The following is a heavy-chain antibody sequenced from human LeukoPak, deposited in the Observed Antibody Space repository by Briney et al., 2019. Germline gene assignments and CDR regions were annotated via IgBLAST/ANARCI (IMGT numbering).Heavy chain of an antibody. D-gene: IGHD2-2*01. J-gene: IGHJ4*02. CDR3: ARHAVVVVPAASSFDY. CDR2: IYYSGST. Sequence: SETLSLTCTVSGGSISSSSYYWGWIRQPPGKGLEWIGSIYYSGSTYYNPSLKSRVTIYVDTSKNQFSLKLSSVTAADTAVYYCARHAVVVVPAASSFDYWGQGTLVTVSS. CDR1: GGSISSSSYY. V-gene: IGHV4-39*01.